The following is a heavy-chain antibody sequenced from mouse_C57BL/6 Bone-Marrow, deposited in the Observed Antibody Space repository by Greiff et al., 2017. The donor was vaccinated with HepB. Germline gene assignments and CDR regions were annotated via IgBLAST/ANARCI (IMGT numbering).Heavy chain of an antibody. J-gene: IGHJ2*01. CDR3: TRGGDYYGSSPFDY. V-gene: IGHV1-15*01. CDR2: IDPETGGT. CDR1: GYTFTDYE. Sequence: VQLQQSGAELVRPGASVTLSCKASGYTFTDYEMHWVKQTPVHGLEWIGAIDPETGGTAYNQKFKGKAILTASKSSSTAYMELRSLTSKDSAVYYCTRGGDYYGSSPFDYWGQGTTLTVSS. D-gene: IGHD1-1*01.